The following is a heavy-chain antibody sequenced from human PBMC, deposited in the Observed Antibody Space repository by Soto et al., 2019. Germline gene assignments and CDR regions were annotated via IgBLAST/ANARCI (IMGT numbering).Heavy chain of an antibody. D-gene: IGHD3-16*01. CDR2: ITYNSGNI. CDR1: GFAFENYA. V-gene: IGHV3-9*01. J-gene: IGHJ6*02. CDR3: ARGGRNYYYYGMDV. Sequence: TRGSLRLSCTASGFAFENYALHWVRQAPGKGLEWVSGITYNSGNIYYADSVQGRFTISRDNAKNSLYLQMNSLRAEDTAVYYCARGGRNYYYYGMDVWGQGTTVTVSS.